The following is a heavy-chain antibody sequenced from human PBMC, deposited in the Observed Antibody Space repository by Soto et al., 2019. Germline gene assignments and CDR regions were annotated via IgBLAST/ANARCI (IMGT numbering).Heavy chain of an antibody. D-gene: IGHD4-17*01. V-gene: IGHV1-18*01. CDR1: GYTFTSYG. CDR3: ARYTLRYYYGMDF. Sequence: ASVKVSRKASGYTFTSYGISWVRQAPGQGLEWMGWISAYNGNTNYAQKLQGRVTMTTDTSTSTAYMELRSLGSDDTAVYYCARYTLRYYYGMDFWGQGTKVTVAS. J-gene: IGHJ6*02. CDR2: ISAYNGNT.